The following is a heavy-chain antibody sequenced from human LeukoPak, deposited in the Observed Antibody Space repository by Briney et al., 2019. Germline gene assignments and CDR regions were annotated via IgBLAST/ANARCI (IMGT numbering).Heavy chain of an antibody. Sequence: PSETLSLTCTVSGASISSYYWSWIRQPPGKGLEWIGYIYYSGSTNYNPSLKSRVTISIDTSKNQFSLNLSSVTPADTAVYYCARVFWGQLHAFDFWGQGTMVTVSS. CDR2: IYYSGST. CDR3: ARVFWGQLHAFDF. D-gene: IGHD3-16*01. CDR1: GASISSYY. V-gene: IGHV4-59*01. J-gene: IGHJ3*01.